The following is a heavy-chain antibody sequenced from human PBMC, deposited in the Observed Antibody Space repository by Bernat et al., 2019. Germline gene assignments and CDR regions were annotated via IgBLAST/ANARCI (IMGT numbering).Heavy chain of an antibody. CDR2: IKEDGSEK. D-gene: IGHD3-22*01. V-gene: IGHV3-7*01. J-gene: IGHJ4*02. Sequence: DVQLVESGGGLVQPGGSLRLSCAASGFTFSHYWVSWVRQAPGKGLEWVANIKEDGSEKYYVDSVKGRFTISRDNAKNSLYLQMNSLRAEDTAVYFCARDNYDTSLLDYWGQGTLVSVSS. CDR1: GFTFSHYW. CDR3: ARDNYDTSLLDY.